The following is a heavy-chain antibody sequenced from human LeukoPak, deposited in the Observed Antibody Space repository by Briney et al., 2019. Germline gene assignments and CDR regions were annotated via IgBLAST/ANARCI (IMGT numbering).Heavy chain of an antibody. CDR1: GGSVSSGSYY. Sequence: SQTLSLTCIVSGGSVSSGSYYWSWIRQPPGKGLEWIGYIYNSVRTNYNPSLKSRVTISVDTSKNQLSLKLSSVTAADTAVYFCVRDLVATIDHYYYGMDVWGQGTTVTVSS. D-gene: IGHD5-12*01. J-gene: IGHJ6*02. CDR3: VRDLVATIDHYYYGMDV. V-gene: IGHV4-61*01. CDR2: IYNSVRT.